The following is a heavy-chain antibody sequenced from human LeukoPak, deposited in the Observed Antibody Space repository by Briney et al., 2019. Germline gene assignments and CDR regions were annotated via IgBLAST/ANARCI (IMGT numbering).Heavy chain of an antibody. D-gene: IGHD1-26*01. Sequence: PGGSLRLSCAASGFTFNTHDMHWVRQAPGKGLEWVTFIHYDGGYNYYADSVKGRFTISRDNSKNTLYLQMNSLRAEDTAVYYCAKGPAIVGATAYYYYYYMDVWGKGTTVTVSS. V-gene: IGHV3-30*02. CDR3: AKGPAIVGATAYYYYYYMDV. J-gene: IGHJ6*03. CDR2: IHYDGGYN. CDR1: GFTFNTHD.